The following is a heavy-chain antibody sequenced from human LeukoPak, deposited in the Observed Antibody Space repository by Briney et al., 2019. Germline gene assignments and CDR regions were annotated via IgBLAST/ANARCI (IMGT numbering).Heavy chain of an antibody. CDR2: FGSSGSPT. D-gene: IGHD3-16*01. Sequence: RSGGSLRLSCAASGFTFSTYAMQCLRQAPGKALEWVSYFGSSGSPTHYADSVKGRFTISRDNARTSLYLHINSRRDEYMTVYYCSRGGVGGSWFDFCGQGTLVTVSS. V-gene: IGHV3-48*02. CDR1: GFTFSTYA. J-gene: IGHJ4*02. CDR3: SRGGVGGSWFDF.